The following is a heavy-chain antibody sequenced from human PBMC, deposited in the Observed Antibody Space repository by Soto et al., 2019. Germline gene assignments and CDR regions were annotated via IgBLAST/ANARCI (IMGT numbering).Heavy chain of an antibody. V-gene: IGHV3-30*18. CDR2: ISYDGSNK. CDR3: AKDRSGLVLMVYAMGYYYGMDV. D-gene: IGHD2-8*01. Sequence: GGALRLTCADSGCTFSGYVMHWVRQSPGKGLEWVAVISYDGSNKYYADSVKGRFTISRDNSKNTLYLQMNSLRAEDTAVYYCAKDRSGLVLMVYAMGYYYGMDVWGQGTTVTVSS. CDR1: GCTFSGYV. J-gene: IGHJ6*02.